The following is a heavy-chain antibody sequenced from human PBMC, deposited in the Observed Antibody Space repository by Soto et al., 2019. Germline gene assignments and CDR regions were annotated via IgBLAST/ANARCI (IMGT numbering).Heavy chain of an antibody. J-gene: IGHJ5*02. D-gene: IGHD3-10*01. Sequence: GSLRLSGAGSVFAFSTFDIHWVRQAPGKGLEWVSGIGTLSDTFYAASVQGRFTIPRQNAKNSVYLQMNSLRAGDTAFYYCARGRSFSYDSTPPPMFDPWGQGTLVTVSS. CDR1: VFAFSTFD. V-gene: IGHV3-13*01. CDR2: IGTLSDT. CDR3: ARGRSFSYDSTPPPMFDP.